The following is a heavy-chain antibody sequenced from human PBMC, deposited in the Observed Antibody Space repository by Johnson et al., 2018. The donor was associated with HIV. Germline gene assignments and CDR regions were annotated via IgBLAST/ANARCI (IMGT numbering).Heavy chain of an antibody. CDR2: IRNKANSYTT. V-gene: IGHV3-72*01. Sequence: VLLVESGGGLVQPGGSLRLSCAASGFTFSDHYMDWVRQAPGKGLEWVGRIRNKANSYTTEYAASVKGRFTILRDESKNSLYLQMNSLKTEDTAVYYCARGGEKGAFDIWGQGTMVTVSS. CDR1: GFTFSDHY. D-gene: IGHD7-27*01. CDR3: ARGGEKGAFDI. J-gene: IGHJ3*02.